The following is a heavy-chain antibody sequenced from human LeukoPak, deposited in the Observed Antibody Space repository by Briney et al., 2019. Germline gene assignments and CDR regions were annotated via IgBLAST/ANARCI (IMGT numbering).Heavy chain of an antibody. CDR3: ARYSYDSSGYYLDY. D-gene: IGHD3-22*01. J-gene: IGHJ4*02. CDR1: GGSFSGYY. CDR2: INHSGST. V-gene: IGHV4-34*01. Sequence: SETLSLTCAVYGGSFSGYYWSWIRQPPGKGLEWIGEINHSGSTNYNPSLKSRVTISVDTSKNQFSLKLSSVTAADTAVYYCARYSYDSSGYYLDYWGQGTLVTVSS.